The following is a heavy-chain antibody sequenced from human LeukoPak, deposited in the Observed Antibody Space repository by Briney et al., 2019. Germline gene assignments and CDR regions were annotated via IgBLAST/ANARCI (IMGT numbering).Heavy chain of an antibody. D-gene: IGHD6-19*01. V-gene: IGHV3-7*01. CDR1: GFTFSIYW. CDR2: IKQDGSEK. CDR3: TRDSGRSRLDY. Sequence: GGSLRLSCAASGFTFSIYWMSWVRQAPGKGLEWVANIKQDGSEKYYVDSVKGRFTISRDNAKNSLYLQMNSLGGEDTAVYYCTRDSGRSRLDYWGQGILVSVSS. J-gene: IGHJ4*02.